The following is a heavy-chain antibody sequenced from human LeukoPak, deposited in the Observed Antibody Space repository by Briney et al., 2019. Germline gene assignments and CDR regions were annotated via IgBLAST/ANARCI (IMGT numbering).Heavy chain of an antibody. CDR3: ARLSSLANIAARGRTWLDP. CDR2: IYYSGST. V-gene: IGHV4-59*01. J-gene: IGHJ5*02. D-gene: IGHD6-6*01. CDR1: GGSINNSY. Sequence: SEALSLTCTVSGGSINNSYWTWIRQPPGKGLEWIGHIYYSGSTNYSPSLKSRVTISVDTSKNQFSLKLSSVTAADTAVYYCARLSSLANIAARGRTWLDPWGQGSLVTVSS.